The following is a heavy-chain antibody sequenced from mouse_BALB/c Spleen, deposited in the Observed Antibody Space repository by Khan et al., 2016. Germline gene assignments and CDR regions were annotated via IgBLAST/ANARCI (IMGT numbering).Heavy chain of an antibody. V-gene: IGHV9-4*02. J-gene: IGHJ4*01. D-gene: IGHD2-14*01. Sequence: QIQLVQSGPELKKPGETVRISCKASGYTFTTAGMQWVQKMPGKGLKWIGWINTHSGVPKYAEDLKGRFAFSLETSASTAYLQISNLKNEDTATYFCARAYGYDEGMDYWGQGTSVTVSS. CDR1: GYTFTTAG. CDR2: INTHSGVP. CDR3: ARAYGYDEGMDY.